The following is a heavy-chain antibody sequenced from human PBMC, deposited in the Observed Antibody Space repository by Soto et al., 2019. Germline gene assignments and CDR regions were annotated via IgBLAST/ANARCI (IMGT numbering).Heavy chain of an antibody. CDR2: INTDGSDT. CDR3: ARDGPYYYASRMDV. D-gene: IGHD3-10*01. CDR1: GFTFADYG. V-gene: IGHV3-74*01. J-gene: IGHJ6*02. Sequence: PGGSLRLSCAASGFTFADYGMHWVRQAPGKGLVWVSRINTDGSDTTYANSVKGRFTISRHDSTNTLFLQMNSLTPEDTAVYYCARDGPYYYASRMDVWGQGTTVTVSS.